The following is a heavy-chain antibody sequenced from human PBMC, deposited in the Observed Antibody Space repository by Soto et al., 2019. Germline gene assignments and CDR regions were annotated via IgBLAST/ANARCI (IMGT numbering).Heavy chain of an antibody. Sequence: EVQLLESGGGLVQPGGSLRLSCVASGFTFSTYAMTWVRQAPGKGLEWVSGVSDSGGTTYYADSVRGRFTISRDNSKNTLYLQMNSLRGEDTAVYYCAQRGGSGYYGAFDYWGQGTLVTVSS. J-gene: IGHJ4*02. V-gene: IGHV3-23*01. CDR1: GFTFSTYA. D-gene: IGHD3-22*01. CDR3: AQRGGSGYYGAFDY. CDR2: VSDSGGTT.